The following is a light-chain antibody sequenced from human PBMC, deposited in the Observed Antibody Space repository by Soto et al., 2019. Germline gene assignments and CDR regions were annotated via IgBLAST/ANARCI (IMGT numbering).Light chain of an antibody. CDR3: QQYNDWPLT. CDR2: GAF. V-gene: IGKV3-15*01. CDR1: QSVTSK. J-gene: IGKJ1*01. Sequence: EIVMTQSPATLSVSPGERATLSCWASQSVTSKLAWYQQKPGQAPGLLIYGAFTRATGIPARFSGTGSGTEFTLTISSLQSEDFALYYCQQYNDWPLTFGQGTKVEIK.